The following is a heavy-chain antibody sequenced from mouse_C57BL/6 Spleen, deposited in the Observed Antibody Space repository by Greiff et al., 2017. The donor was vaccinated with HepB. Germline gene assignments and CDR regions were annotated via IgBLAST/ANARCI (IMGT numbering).Heavy chain of an antibody. D-gene: IGHD2-2*01. CDR2: IRNKANGYTT. CDR3: ASLYGFYYAMDY. V-gene: IGHV7-3*01. Sequence: EVHLVESGGGLVQPGGSLSLSCAASGFTFTDYYMSWVRQPPGKALEWLGFIRNKANGYTTEYSASVKGRFTISRDNSQSILYLQMNALRAEDSATYYFASLYGFYYAMDYWGQGTSVTVSS. CDR1: GFTFTDYY. J-gene: IGHJ4*01.